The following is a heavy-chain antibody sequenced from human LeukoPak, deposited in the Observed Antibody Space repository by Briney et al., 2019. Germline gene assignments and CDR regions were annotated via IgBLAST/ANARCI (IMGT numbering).Heavy chain of an antibody. J-gene: IGHJ6*03. D-gene: IGHD6-19*01. CDR3: ARVGSSGWYGPYYMDV. V-gene: IGHV3-74*01. CDR1: GFTFSSYW. Sequence: PGGSLRLSCAASGFTFSSYWMHWVRQAPGKGLVWVSRINSDGSSTSYADSVKGRFTISRDNAKNTLYLQMNSLRAEDTAVYYCARVGSSGWYGPYYMDVWGKGTTVTISS. CDR2: INSDGSST.